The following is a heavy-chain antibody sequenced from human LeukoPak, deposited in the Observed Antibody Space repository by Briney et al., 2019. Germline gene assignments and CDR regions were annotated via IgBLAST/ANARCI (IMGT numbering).Heavy chain of an antibody. V-gene: IGHV3-23*01. CDR2: ISISGGTT. D-gene: IGHD4-17*01. J-gene: IGHJ4*02. Sequence: GGSLRLSCTASGFAFSNHAMSWVRQAPGKGLEWVSSISISGGTTYYADSVKGRFTISRENSKSTLYLQMNSLRADDAAVYYCANEIRPNDYWGQGTLVTVSS. CDR1: GFAFSNHA. CDR3: ANEIRPNDY.